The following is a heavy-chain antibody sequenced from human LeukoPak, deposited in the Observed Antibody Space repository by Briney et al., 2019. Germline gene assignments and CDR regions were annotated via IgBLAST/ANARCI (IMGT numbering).Heavy chain of an antibody. CDR2: ISSSGSTM. CDR1: GFTFSDYY. V-gene: IGHV3-11*04. CDR3: ANFWSGYSPLDY. J-gene: IGHJ4*02. Sequence: GGSLRLSCAASGFTFSDYYMSWIRQAPGKGLEWVSYISSSGSTMYYADSVKGRFTISRDNAKNSLYLQMNSLRADDTAVYYCANFWSGYSPLDYWGQGTLVTVSS. D-gene: IGHD3-3*01.